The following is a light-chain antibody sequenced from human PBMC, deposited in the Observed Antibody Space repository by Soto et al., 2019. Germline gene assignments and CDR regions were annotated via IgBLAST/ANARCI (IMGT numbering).Light chain of an antibody. J-gene: IGKJ3*01. CDR3: QRYDNLPFT. CDR1: QDISNY. Sequence: DIQMTQSPSSLSASVGDRVTITCQASQDISNYLNWYQQKPGKAPKLLIYDASNLETGVPSRFSGSESGTDFSFSISSMQAEDIATYYCQRYDNLPFTFGPGTKVDIK. V-gene: IGKV1-33*01. CDR2: DAS.